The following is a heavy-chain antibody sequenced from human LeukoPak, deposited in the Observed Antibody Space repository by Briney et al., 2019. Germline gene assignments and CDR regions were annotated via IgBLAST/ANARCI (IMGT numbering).Heavy chain of an antibody. Sequence: SETLSLTCTVSGGSISSYYWSWIRQPPGKGLEWIGYIYYSGSTNYNPSLKSRVTISVDTSKNQFSLKLSSVTAADTAVYYCAREHSSGYYFDYWGQGTLVTVSS. V-gene: IGHV4-59*12. CDR2: IYYSGST. CDR1: GGSISSYY. J-gene: IGHJ4*02. D-gene: IGHD3-22*01. CDR3: AREHSSGYYFDY.